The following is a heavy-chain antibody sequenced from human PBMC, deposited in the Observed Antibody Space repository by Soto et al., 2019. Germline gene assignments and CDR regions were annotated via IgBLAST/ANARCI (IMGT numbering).Heavy chain of an antibody. V-gene: IGHV1-18*01. CDR2: VSAYNGNT. J-gene: IGHJ3*02. CDR1: GYTFTNSG. D-gene: IGHD2-21*02. Sequence: QVHLLQSGAEVKKPGASVKVSCKASGYTFTNSGFSWVRQAPGQGLEWMGWVSAYNGNTNYAQKFQGRVTMTTDTSTNIAYMELKSLTSDATAVYYCARDLPVVVTATAAFDIWGQGTIVTVSS. CDR3: ARDLPVVVTATAAFDI.